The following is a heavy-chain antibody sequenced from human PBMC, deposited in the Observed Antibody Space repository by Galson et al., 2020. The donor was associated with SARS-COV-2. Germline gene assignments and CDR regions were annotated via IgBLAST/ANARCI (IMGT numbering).Heavy chain of an antibody. Sequence: ASVNVSCKVSGYTLTELSMHWVRQAPGKGLEWMGGFDPEDGETIYAQKVQGRVTMTEETSTDTAYLELSSLRSEDTAVYYWATAPAIAVAAWFDPWGQGTLVTVSS. D-gene: IGHD6-19*01. CDR2: FDPEDGET. V-gene: IGHV1-24*01. CDR1: GYTLTELS. CDR3: ATAPAIAVAAWFDP. J-gene: IGHJ5*02.